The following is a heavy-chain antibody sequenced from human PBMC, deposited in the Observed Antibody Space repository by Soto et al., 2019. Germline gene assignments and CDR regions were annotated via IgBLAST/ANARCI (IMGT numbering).Heavy chain of an antibody. J-gene: IGHJ6*04. V-gene: IGHV3-48*01. D-gene: IGHD5-12*01. CDR3: GRGGGYGAMAV. CDR1: GFTFSSYS. CDR2: ISSSSSTI. Sequence: GGSLRLSCAASGFTFSSYSMNWVRQAPWKGLEWVSYISSSSSTIYYADSVKGRFTISRDSAKNSLYLQMNSLRAEDTAVYYCGRGGGYGAMAVRAKGTTVTGSS.